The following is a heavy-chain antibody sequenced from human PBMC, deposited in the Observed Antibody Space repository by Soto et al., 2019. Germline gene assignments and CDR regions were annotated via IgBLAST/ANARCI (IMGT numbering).Heavy chain of an antibody. CDR3: ASGGYSGDDVLLDY. D-gene: IGHD4-17*01. J-gene: IGHJ4*02. Sequence: VQLVQSGAEVKKPGASVKVSCKTSGFIFTTKGISWVRQAPGQGLEWMGWISAYNGNRNYAQKFQGRATMTTDTATATDYLELRSMRSDDTAVYYCASGGYSGDDVLLDYWGQGTLVTVSS. V-gene: IGHV1-18*01. CDR2: ISAYNGNR. CDR1: GFIFTTKG.